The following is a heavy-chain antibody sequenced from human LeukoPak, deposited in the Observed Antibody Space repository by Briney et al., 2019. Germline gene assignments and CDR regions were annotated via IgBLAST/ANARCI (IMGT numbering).Heavy chain of an antibody. CDR3: ARSRIQLWRKDFDY. D-gene: IGHD5-18*01. CDR1: GESFSGFY. V-gene: IGHV4-34*01. CDR2: IYHSGSP. Sequence: SETLSLTCSVYGESFSGFYWSWIRQPPGKGLEWIGDIYHSGSPNYNPSLKSRVTILVDTSKNQFSLKLSSVTAADTAVYYCARSRIQLWRKDFDYWGQGTLVTVSS. J-gene: IGHJ4*02.